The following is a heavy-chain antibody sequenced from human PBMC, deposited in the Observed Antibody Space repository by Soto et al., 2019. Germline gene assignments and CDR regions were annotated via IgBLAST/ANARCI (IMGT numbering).Heavy chain of an antibody. CDR3: AKDQAPSIFGVVIIGWGWFDP. Sequence: GSLRLSCAASGFTFSSYAMSWVRQAPGKGLEWVSAISGSGGSTYYADSVKGRFTISRDNSKNTLYLQMNSLRAEDTAVYYCAKDQAPSIFGVVIIGWGWFDPWGQGTLVTVSS. CDR1: GFTFSSYA. D-gene: IGHD3-3*01. CDR2: ISGSGGST. J-gene: IGHJ5*02. V-gene: IGHV3-23*01.